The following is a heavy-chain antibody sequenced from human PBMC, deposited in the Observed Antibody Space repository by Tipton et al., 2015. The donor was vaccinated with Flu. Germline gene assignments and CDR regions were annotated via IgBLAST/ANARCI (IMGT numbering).Heavy chain of an antibody. J-gene: IGHJ4*02. CDR3: ARDSDCSSTSCYHFDY. CDR1: GYTFTSYG. V-gene: IGHV1-69*13. CDR2: IIPIFGTA. Sequence: QSGAEVKKPGASVKVSCKASGYTFTSYGISWVRQAPGQGLEWMGGIIPIFGTANYAQKFQGRVTITADESTSTAYMELSSLRSEDTAVYYCARDSDCSSTSCYHFDYWGQGTLVTVSS. D-gene: IGHD2-2*01.